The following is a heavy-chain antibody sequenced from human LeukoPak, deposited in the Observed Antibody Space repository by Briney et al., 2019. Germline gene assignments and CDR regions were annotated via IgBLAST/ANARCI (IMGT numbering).Heavy chain of an antibody. CDR2: IYPGDSDT. CDR1: GFTFSSYW. V-gene: IGHV5-51*01. D-gene: IGHD6-6*01. J-gene: IGHJ4*02. CDR3: ARSAAARRGLYFDY. Sequence: GESLKISCKGSGFTFSSYWIGWVRQMPGKGLEWMGIIYPGDSDTRYSPSFQGQVTISADNSITTAYLQWSSLKASDTAMYYCARSAAARRGLYFDYWGRGTLVTISS.